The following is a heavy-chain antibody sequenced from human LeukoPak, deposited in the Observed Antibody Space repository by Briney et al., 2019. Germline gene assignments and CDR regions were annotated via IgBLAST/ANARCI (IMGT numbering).Heavy chain of an antibody. CDR2: IYPGDSDT. CDR3: ARLLEGVAGTWGY. V-gene: IGHV5-51*07. D-gene: IGHD6-19*01. CDR1: GYIFSTYW. Sequence: GESLKISCKGSGYIFSTYWIAWVHQMPGKGLEWMGIIYPGDSDTRYSPSFQGQVTISADKSIPTAYLQWNSLRASDTAMYYCARLLEGVAGTWGYWGQGTLVTVSS. J-gene: IGHJ4*02.